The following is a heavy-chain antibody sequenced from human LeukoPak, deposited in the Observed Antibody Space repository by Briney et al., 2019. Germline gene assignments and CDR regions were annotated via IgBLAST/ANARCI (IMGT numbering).Heavy chain of an antibody. Sequence: GGSLRLSCAASGFTFSSYWMSWVRQAPGKGLEWVANIKQDGSEKYYVDSVKGRFTISRDNARNSLYLQMNSLRAEDTAVYYCARDDYDYIWGSYRWKYYFDYWGQGTLVTVSS. CDR1: GFTFSSYW. D-gene: IGHD3-16*02. V-gene: IGHV3-7*03. J-gene: IGHJ4*02. CDR2: IKQDGSEK. CDR3: ARDDYDYIWGSYRWKYYFDY.